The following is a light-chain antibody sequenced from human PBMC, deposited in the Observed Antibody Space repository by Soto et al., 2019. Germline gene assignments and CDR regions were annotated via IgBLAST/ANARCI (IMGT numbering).Light chain of an antibody. CDR1: QSISNW. Sequence: DIQITQSPSTLSASVGDRVTITCRASQSISNWLAWYQQKPGKAPKLLIYKASNLASGVPSRFSGSGSGTEFTLTISSLQPDAFATYYCQQYNGTFGQGTKVDIK. J-gene: IGKJ1*01. CDR3: QQYNGT. V-gene: IGKV1-5*03. CDR2: KAS.